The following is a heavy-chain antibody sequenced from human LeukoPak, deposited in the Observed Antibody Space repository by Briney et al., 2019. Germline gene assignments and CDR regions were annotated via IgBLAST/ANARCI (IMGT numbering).Heavy chain of an antibody. CDR3: ARDYYGSGSYYNDYYYYIDV. D-gene: IGHD3-10*01. Sequence: SETLSLTCTISGGSISSYYWSWIRQPPGKGLEWIGYIYYSGSTNYNPSLKSRVTISVDTSKNQFSLKLSSVTAADTAVYYCARDYYGSGSYYNDYYYYIDVWGKGTTVTVSS. CDR1: GGSISSYY. V-gene: IGHV4-59*01. J-gene: IGHJ6*03. CDR2: IYYSGST.